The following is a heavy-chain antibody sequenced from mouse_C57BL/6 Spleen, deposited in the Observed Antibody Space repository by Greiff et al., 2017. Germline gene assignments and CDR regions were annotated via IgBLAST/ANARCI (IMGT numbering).Heavy chain of an antibody. CDR3: ARLDNDYGWYFDV. Sequence: VQLQQSGPGLVKPSQSLSLTCSVTGYSITSGYYWNWIRQFPGNKLEWMGYISYDGSNNYNPSLKNRISITRDTSKNQFFLKLNSVTTEDTATYYCARLDNDYGWYFDVWGTGTTVTVSS. CDR1: GYSITSGYY. J-gene: IGHJ1*03. CDR2: ISYDGSN. V-gene: IGHV3-6*01. D-gene: IGHD2-4*01.